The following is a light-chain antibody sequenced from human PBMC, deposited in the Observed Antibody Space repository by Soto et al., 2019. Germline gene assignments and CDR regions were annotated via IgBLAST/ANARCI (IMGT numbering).Light chain of an antibody. CDR3: SSYTSSSVI. V-gene: IGLV2-14*01. CDR2: EVS. J-gene: IGLJ2*01. Sequence: QSVLTQPASVSGSPGQSITISCTGTSSDVGGYNYVSWYQQHPGKAPKLMISEVSNRPSGVSNRFSGSKSGNTASLTISGLQAEDEADYYCSSYTSSSVIFGGGTKLTVL. CDR1: SSDVGGYNY.